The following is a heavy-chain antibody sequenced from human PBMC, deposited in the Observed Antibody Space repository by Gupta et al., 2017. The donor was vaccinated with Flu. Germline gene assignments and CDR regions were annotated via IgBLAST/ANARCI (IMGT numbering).Heavy chain of an antibody. D-gene: IGHD5-18*01. CDR3: TTKRGYNYGADY. CDR2: IKNKGDGGTI. V-gene: IGHV3-15*01. Sequence: EVQLVESGGGLVKPGESLRVSCAASGFTFSDAWMHWVRQAPWKGLEWVGRIKNKGDGGTIDYAAPVKGRFTISRDDSKNTLSLQMNSLKTEDTAVYFCTTKRGYNYGADYWGQGALVTVS. CDR1: GFTFSDAW. J-gene: IGHJ4*02.